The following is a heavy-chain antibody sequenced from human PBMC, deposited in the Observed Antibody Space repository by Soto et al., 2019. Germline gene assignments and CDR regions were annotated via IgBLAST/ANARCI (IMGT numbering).Heavy chain of an antibody. CDR3: AKRGRYYYYSGRYSDAFDI. CDR2: IKQDGSEK. CDR1: GFMFSSYW. Sequence: EVQLVESGGGLVQPGGSLRLSCAASGFMFSSYWMSWVRQAPGKGLEWVANIKQDGSEKNYVDSVKGRFIISRDNAKNALYLQMNSLRAEDTAVYYCAKRGRYYYYSGRYSDAFDIWGQGTMVTVSS. J-gene: IGHJ3*02. V-gene: IGHV3-7*01. D-gene: IGHD3-10*01.